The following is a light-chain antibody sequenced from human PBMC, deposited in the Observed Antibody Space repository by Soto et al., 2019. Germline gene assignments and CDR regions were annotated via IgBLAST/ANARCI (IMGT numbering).Light chain of an antibody. CDR1: QSVTSNF. CDR3: QQYGSSPPWT. Sequence: IVMSHSPSTLSVPPWEGATLSFMASQSVTSNFLAWYQQKPGQAPRLLIYGASSRATGIPDRFSGSGSGTDFTLTIRRLEPEDFAVYHCQQYGSSPPWTFGQGTKVDIK. J-gene: IGKJ1*01. CDR2: GAS. V-gene: IGKV3-20*01.